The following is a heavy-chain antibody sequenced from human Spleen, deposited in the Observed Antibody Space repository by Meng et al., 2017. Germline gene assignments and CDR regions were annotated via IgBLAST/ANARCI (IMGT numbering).Heavy chain of an antibody. CDR1: GYTFTDYY. Sequence: ASVKVSCKASGYTFTDYYIHWVRQAPGQGLEWMGWISAYNGNTNYAQKLQGRVTMTTDTSTSTAYMELRSLRSDDTAVYYCARSIPVRFGELLYSLVYYYYYGMDVWGQGTTVTVSS. V-gene: IGHV1-18*04. J-gene: IGHJ6*02. CDR3: ARSIPVRFGELLYSLVYYYYYGMDV. D-gene: IGHD3-10*01. CDR2: ISAYNGNT.